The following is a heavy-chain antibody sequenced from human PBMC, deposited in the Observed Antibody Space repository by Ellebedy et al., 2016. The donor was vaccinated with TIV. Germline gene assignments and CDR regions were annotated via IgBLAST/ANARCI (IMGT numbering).Heavy chain of an antibody. D-gene: IGHD3-22*01. CDR3: ARGRHYYYDRGGHTSFDP. CDR1: GGSFTEYY. Sequence: MPSETLSLTCNYSGGSFTEYYWTWIRQSPGKGLEWIGEFTQSGTTSYNPSLKSRVTVSVDTSTNQFSLRLTSVTAADSAVYYCARGRHYYYDRGGHTSFDPWGQGTLVTVSS. V-gene: IGHV4-34*01. J-gene: IGHJ5*02. CDR2: FTQSGTT.